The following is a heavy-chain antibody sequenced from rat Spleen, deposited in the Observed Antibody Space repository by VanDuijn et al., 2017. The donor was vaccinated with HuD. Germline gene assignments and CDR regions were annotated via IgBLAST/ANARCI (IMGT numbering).Heavy chain of an antibody. CDR3: ARLSNSGYALFAN. CDR2: ISTSGGST. V-gene: IGHV5-25*01. D-gene: IGHD4-3*01. CDR1: GFTFSNYD. J-gene: IGHJ2*01. Sequence: EVQLVESGGGLVQPGRSLKLSCAASGFTFSNYDMAWVRQAPTKGLEWVASISTSGGSTYYRDSVKGRFTISRDHAKSTLYLQMNSLRSEDTATYYCARLSNSGYALFANWGQGVMVTVSS.